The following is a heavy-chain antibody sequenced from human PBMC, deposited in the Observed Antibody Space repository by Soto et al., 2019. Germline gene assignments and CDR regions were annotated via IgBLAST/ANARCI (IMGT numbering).Heavy chain of an antibody. CDR2: IKSKALGGTT. CDR3: TTDSYSTMIEVRFDY. D-gene: IGHD3-22*01. CDR1: GFVFSNAW. V-gene: IGHV3-15*07. J-gene: IGHJ4*01. Sequence: EVQLVDSGGDLVKPGGSLRLSCAGSGFVFSNAWINWVRQAPGKGLEWVGRIKSKALGGTTDFAARVRGRFAITRDDLRNMAYMQMNSLNTEDTAVYYCTTDSYSTMIEVRFDYWGHGTPVTVSS.